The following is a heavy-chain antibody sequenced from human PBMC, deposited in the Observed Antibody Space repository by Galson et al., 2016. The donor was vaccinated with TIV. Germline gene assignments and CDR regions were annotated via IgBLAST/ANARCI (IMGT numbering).Heavy chain of an antibody. V-gene: IGHV1-69*13. CDR1: GGTFSSFV. J-gene: IGHJ6*02. CDR3: AKCRNTAMDTYYCYYGLAV. CDR2: IIPLFGEA. D-gene: IGHD5-18*01. Sequence: SVKVSCKASGGTFSSFVVTWVRQAPGQGLEWMGGIIPLFGEAHYAQKFQGRVTISADESTSTVYMELRSLRSGDTAVYYCAKCRNTAMDTYYCYYGLAVWGQLTTGTVSS.